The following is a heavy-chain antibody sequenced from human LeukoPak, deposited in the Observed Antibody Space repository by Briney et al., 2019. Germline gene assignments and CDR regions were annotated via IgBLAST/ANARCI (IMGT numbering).Heavy chain of an antibody. V-gene: IGHV3-30*02. Sequence: GGSLRLSCAASGFTFSNYGMHWVRQAPGKGLEWVTFIRYDGSNKYYADSVKGRFTISRDNSKNTLYLQMNSLRAADTAVYYCAREHYYDSSGYYYREYYFDYWGQGTLVTVSS. CDR1: GFTFSNYG. CDR3: AREHYYDSSGYYYREYYFDY. CDR2: IRYDGSNK. J-gene: IGHJ4*02. D-gene: IGHD3-22*01.